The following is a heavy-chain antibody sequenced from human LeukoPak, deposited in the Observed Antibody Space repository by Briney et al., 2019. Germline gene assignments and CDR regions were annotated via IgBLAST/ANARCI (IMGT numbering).Heavy chain of an antibody. CDR1: GFTFSSYG. D-gene: IGHD3-10*01. J-gene: IGHJ4*02. CDR3: AKARPDYYGSGSYQGPFDY. V-gene: IGHV3-30*18. CDR2: ISYDGSNK. Sequence: GGSLRLSCAASGFTFSSYGMHWVRQAPGKGLEWVAVISYDGSNKYYADSVKGRFTISRDNSKNTLYLQMNSLRAEDTAVYYCAKARPDYYGSGSYQGPFDYWGQGTLVTVSS.